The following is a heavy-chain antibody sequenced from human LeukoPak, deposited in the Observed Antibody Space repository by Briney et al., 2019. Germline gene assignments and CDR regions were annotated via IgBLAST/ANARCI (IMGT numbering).Heavy chain of an antibody. CDR1: GFTFDDYG. J-gene: IGHJ6*04. D-gene: IGHD4-11*01. Sequence: PGGSLRLSCAASGFTFDDYGMSWVRQAPGKGLEWVSGINWNGGSTGYADSVKGRFTISRDNAKNSLYLQMNSLRAEDTAVYYCARDLPTTTSGVNVWGKGTTVTVSS. CDR3: ARDLPTTTSGVNV. V-gene: IGHV3-20*04. CDR2: INWNGGST.